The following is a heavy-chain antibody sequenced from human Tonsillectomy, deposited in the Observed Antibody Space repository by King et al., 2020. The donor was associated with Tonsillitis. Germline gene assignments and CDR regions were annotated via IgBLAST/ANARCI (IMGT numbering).Heavy chain of an antibody. CDR1: GGTFSNYA. J-gene: IGHJ3*02. V-gene: IGHV1-69*14. D-gene: IGHD6-19*01. CDR2: IIPIFGTA. CDR3: ARDVQGIAVHGGAFDI. Sequence: QLVQSGAEVKKPGSSVKVSCKASGGTFSNYAISWVRQAPGQGLEWMGGIIPIFGTANYAQKFQGRVTIIADKFMSTAYMALSSLRSDDTAMYYCARDVQGIAVHGGAFDIWGQGTMVTVSS.